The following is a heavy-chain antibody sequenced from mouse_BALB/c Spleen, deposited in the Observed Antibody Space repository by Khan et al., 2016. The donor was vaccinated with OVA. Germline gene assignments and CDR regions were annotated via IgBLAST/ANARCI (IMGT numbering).Heavy chain of an antibody. V-gene: IGHV3-2*02. D-gene: IGHD1-1*01. Sequence: VQLKESGPGLVKPSQSLSLTCTVTGYSITSNYAWNWIRQFPGNKLEWMGYISYSGSTNYNPSLKSRISITRDTSKNQFFLQCNSVTTEDTATYYCARGNYYGYAMDYWGQGTSITVSS. CDR3: ARGNYYGYAMDY. CDR1: GYSITSNYA. CDR2: ISYSGST. J-gene: IGHJ4*01.